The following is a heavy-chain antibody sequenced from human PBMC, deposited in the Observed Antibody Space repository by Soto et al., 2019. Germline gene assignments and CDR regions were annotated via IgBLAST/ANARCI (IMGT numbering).Heavy chain of an antibody. CDR3: ARATGIMVRGVYGMDV. J-gene: IGHJ6*02. Sequence: EVQLVESGGGLVQPGGSLRLSCAASGFTFSSYEMTGVRQAPGKGREGVSYISSSNSTIYYADSVKGRFTISRDNANNSLYLQMNSLRAEDTAIYYCARATGIMVRGVYGMDVWGQGTTVTVSS. CDR1: GFTFSSYE. D-gene: IGHD3-10*01. V-gene: IGHV3-48*03. CDR2: ISSSNSTI.